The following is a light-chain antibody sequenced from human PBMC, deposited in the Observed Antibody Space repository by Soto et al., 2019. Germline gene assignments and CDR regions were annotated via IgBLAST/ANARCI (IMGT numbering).Light chain of an antibody. V-gene: IGKV3-15*01. CDR3: QQYGSSPGT. Sequence: EIVMTQSPATLSVSPGERATLSCRASQSVSSNLAWYQQKPGQAPRLLIYGASTRATGIPARFSGSGSGTEFTLTISSLQSEDFAVYSCQQYGSSPGTFGQGTKLEI. CDR2: GAS. J-gene: IGKJ2*01. CDR1: QSVSSN.